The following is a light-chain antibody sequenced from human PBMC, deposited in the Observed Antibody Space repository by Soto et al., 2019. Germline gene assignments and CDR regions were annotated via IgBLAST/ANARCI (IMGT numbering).Light chain of an antibody. J-gene: IGKJ5*01. CDR3: QQYGRSPIT. CDR1: QSVSSY. Sequence: IVLTQTQPTMSVTGRGGAMGGLRASQSVSSYLALYQQKPGQAPRLLIYDASNRATGIPDSFSGSGSGTAFTLTLRRLEPEDFAVYFCQQYGRSPITFGQGTRLEIK. CDR2: DAS. V-gene: IGKV3-20*01.